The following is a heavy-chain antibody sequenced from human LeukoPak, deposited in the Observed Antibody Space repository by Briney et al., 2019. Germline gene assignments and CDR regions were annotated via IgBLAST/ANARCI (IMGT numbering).Heavy chain of an antibody. Sequence: GGSLRLSCATSGFTFGDYAMSWFRQAPGEGLEWLSFIRSKLYGGAAEYAASVKGRFTISREDSKSIAYLQMDSLKTEDTAVYYCARDPLGGDPNAYYYYYMDVWGKGTTVTVSS. CDR1: GFTFGDYA. J-gene: IGHJ6*03. CDR3: ARDPLGGDPNAYYYYYMDV. CDR2: IRSKLYGGAA. V-gene: IGHV3-49*03. D-gene: IGHD4-17*01.